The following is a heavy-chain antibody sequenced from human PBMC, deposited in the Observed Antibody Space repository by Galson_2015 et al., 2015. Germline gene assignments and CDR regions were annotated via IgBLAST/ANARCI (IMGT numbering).Heavy chain of an antibody. CDR3: ARRPYCGDDCYSPYFDS. D-gene: IGHD2-21*01. J-gene: IGHJ4*02. CDR1: GFTFSTYA. Sequence: LILSCAASGFTFSTYAMHWVRQAPGKGLEWVAVISKDGSNKYYAGSVRGRSIIFRDNSKNTLYLQMNSLSAEDTAVYYCARRPYCGDDCYSPYFDSWGQGTLVTVSS. V-gene: IGHV3-30*01. CDR2: ISKDGSNK.